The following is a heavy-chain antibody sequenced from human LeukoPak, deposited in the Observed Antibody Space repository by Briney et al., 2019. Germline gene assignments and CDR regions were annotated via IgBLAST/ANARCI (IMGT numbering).Heavy chain of an antibody. V-gene: IGHV3-23*01. CDR2: ISGSGGST. Sequence: AGGSLRLSCAASGFTFSSYAMSWVRQAPGKGLEWVSAISGSGGSTYYADSVKGRFTISRENSKNTLYLQMNSLRAEDPAVYYCATSGPGGTTPSDMDYWGQGTLVTVSS. D-gene: IGHD4-11*01. J-gene: IGHJ4*02. CDR3: ATSGPGGTTPSDMDY. CDR1: GFTFSSYA.